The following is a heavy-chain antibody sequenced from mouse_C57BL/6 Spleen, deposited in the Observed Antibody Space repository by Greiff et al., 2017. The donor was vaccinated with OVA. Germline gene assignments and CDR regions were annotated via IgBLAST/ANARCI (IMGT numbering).Heavy chain of an antibody. CDR3: AKDSIYY. CDR2: IYPGSGST. Sequence: QVHVKQPGAELVKPGASVKMSCQASGYTFTSYWITWVKQRPGQGLEWIGDIYPGSGSTNSNEKFTSKATLTVDTSSSTAYMQIRRLTSASSAVYYCAKDSIYYWGQGASVTASS. CDR1: GYTFTSYW. J-gene: IGHJ4*01. V-gene: IGHV1-55*01.